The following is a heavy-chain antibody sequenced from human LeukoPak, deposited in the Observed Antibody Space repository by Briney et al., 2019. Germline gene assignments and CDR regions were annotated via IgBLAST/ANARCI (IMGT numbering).Heavy chain of an antibody. Sequence: GGSLRLSCAASGFTFSSYWMSWVRQAPGKGLEWVANIKQDGSEKYYVDSVKGRFTISRDNSKSTLYLQMNSLRAEDTAVYYCAKDRGAMITFGGVIVDWGQGTLVTVSS. J-gene: IGHJ4*02. CDR3: AKDRGAMITFGGVIVD. CDR2: IKQDGSEK. V-gene: IGHV3-7*03. D-gene: IGHD3-16*02. CDR1: GFTFSSYW.